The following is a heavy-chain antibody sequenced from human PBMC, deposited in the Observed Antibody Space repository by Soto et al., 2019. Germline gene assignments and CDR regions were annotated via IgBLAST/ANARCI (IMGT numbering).Heavy chain of an antibody. V-gene: IGHV3-23*01. CDR1: GFTFYNYA. J-gene: IGHJ3*01. CDR2: ISGGGDGT. Sequence: EMQLLESGGGLVRPGGSLRLSCAASGFTFYNYAMNWVRQAPGKGLEWVSTISGGGDGTYYADSVKGRFTISRDNSRNTVYLQMNSLRAEDTAVYYCAKKGLGSLATYCTTGDCHYAFDVWGQGTLVTVSS. CDR3: AKKGLGSLATYCTTGDCHYAFDV. D-gene: IGHD2-8*01.